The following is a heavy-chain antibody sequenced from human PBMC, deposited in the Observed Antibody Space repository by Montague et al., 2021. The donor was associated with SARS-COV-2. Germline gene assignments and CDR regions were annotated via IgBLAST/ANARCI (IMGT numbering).Heavy chain of an antibody. Sequence: SETLSLTCTVSGDSISTSYWTWIRQPPGKGLEWIGYVYYSGSSSYNSSLKSRVTISVDTSKNQVSLNLRSVTAADTAVYYCARDDIVLQGVTKGMDVWGQGTTVTVSS. J-gene: IGHJ6*02. CDR2: VYYSGSS. D-gene: IGHD3-10*01. V-gene: IGHV4-59*12. CDR1: GDSISTSY. CDR3: ARDDIVLQGVTKGMDV.